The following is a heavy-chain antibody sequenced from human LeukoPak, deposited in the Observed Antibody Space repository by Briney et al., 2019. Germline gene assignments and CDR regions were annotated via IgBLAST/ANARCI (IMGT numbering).Heavy chain of an antibody. J-gene: IGHJ5*02. V-gene: IGHV5-51*01. D-gene: IGHD1-26*01. CDR3: ARDGAPSLTGNWFDT. CDR2: IYPDDSNT. CDR1: GYIFFGHW. Sequence: GESLKISCKGFGYIFFGHWIVWVRQMPGKGLEWMGMIYPDDSNTRYSPSFQGQVTISADKSISTAYLQWSSLKASDTAIYYCARDGAPSLTGNWFDTWGQGTLVTVSS.